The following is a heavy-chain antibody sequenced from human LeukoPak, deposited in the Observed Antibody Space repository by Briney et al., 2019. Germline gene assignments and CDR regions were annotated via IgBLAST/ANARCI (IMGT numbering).Heavy chain of an antibody. CDR3: ARRKRSGCSSTSCLLNWFDP. CDR2: INHSGST. CDR1: GGSFSGYY. D-gene: IGHD2-2*01. J-gene: IGHJ5*02. V-gene: IGHV4-34*01. Sequence: SETLSLACAVYGGSFSGYYWSWIRQPPGKGLEWIGEINHSGSTNYNPSLKSRVAISVDTSKNQFSLKLSSVTAADTAVYYCARRKRSGCSSTSCLLNWFDPWGQGTLVTVSS.